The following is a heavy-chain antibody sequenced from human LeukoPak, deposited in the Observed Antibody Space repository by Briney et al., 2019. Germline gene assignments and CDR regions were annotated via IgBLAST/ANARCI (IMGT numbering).Heavy chain of an antibody. CDR3: ARERSHFWYMDV. V-gene: IGHV4-59*11. Sequence: SETLSLTCTVSGDSTSSHYWSWIRQSPGKGLEWLGFIHYSGSTDYNPSLRSRVSISIDASKNQFTLNLRSVTAADSAIYYCARERSHFWYMDVGGKETTVTVSS. J-gene: IGHJ6*03. CDR2: IHYSGST. CDR1: GDSTSSHY.